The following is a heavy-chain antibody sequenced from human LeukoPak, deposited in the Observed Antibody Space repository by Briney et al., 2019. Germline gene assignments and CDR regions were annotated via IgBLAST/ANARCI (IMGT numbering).Heavy chain of an antibody. V-gene: IGHV3-73*01. J-gene: IGHJ4*02. CDR1: GFTFSGSA. CDR2: IRSKANSYAT. Sequence: GGSLRLSCATTGFTFSGSAIHWVRQASGKGLEWVGRIRSKANSYATTDVASVRGRFSISRDDSKNTAYLQMNSLKTEDTAVYYCTRPSYDSSVSGVVYWGQGTLVTVSS. D-gene: IGHD3-22*01. CDR3: TRPSYDSSVSGVVY.